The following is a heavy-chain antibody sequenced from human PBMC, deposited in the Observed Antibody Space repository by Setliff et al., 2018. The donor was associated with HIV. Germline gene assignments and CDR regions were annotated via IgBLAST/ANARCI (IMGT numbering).Heavy chain of an antibody. J-gene: IGHJ4*02. Sequence: KTSETLSLTCTVSGGSISSGGYYWSWIRQHPGKGLEWIGHISTSGTTNYNPSLKSRVTISADTSKSQFSLKLTSVTAADTAAYFCARVSTDYVWGSFLSSGPYYFDFWGQGALVTVSS. D-gene: IGHD3-16*01. V-gene: IGHV4-61*09. CDR1: GGSISSGGYY. CDR3: ARVSTDYVWGSFLSSGPYYFDF. CDR2: ISTSGTT.